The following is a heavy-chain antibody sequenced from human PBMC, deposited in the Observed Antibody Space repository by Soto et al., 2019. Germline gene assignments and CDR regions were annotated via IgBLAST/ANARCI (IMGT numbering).Heavy chain of an antibody. CDR2: MYNSGSS. D-gene: IGHD6-13*01. CDR3: ASGSSASAYIDY. CDR1: GGSVNSGNYY. Sequence: QVQLQESGPGLVKPSETLSLTCTVSGGSVNSGNYYWSWIRQPPGKGLEWIGYMYNSGSSDYSPSLKRRVTISVDTSKNQFSMMLSSVTAADTAVYYCASGSSASAYIDYWGQGTLVTVSS. J-gene: IGHJ4*02. V-gene: IGHV4-61*01.